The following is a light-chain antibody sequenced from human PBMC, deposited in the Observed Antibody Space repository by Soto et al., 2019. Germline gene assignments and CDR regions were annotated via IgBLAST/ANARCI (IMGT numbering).Light chain of an antibody. Sequence: QSVLTQPPSASGTSGQRVTISCSGSSSNIGTNAVNGYQQLPGTAPKLLIYSTNQRPSGVPDRFSRSKSGTSAALAISGLQSEDEADYDCAAWDDSLNVVFGGGTQLTVL. CDR1: SSNIGTNA. V-gene: IGLV1-44*01. CDR2: STN. CDR3: AAWDDSLNVV. J-gene: IGLJ2*01.